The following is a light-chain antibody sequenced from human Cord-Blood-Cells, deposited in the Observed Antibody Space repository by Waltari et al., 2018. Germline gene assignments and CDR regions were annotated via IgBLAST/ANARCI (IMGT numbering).Light chain of an antibody. Sequence: EIVLTQSPATLSLSSGERATLSCRASQSVSSYLAWYQQKPGQAPRLLIYDASNRATGIPARFSGSGSGTDFTLTISSLGPEDFAVYYCQQRSNWPLTFGGGTKVEIK. V-gene: IGKV3-11*01. J-gene: IGKJ4*01. CDR2: DAS. CDR1: QSVSSY. CDR3: QQRSNWPLT.